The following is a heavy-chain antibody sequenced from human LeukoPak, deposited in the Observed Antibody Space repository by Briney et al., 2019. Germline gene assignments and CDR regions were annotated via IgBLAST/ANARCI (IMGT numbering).Heavy chain of an antibody. V-gene: IGHV1-69*05. Sequence: SVKVSCKASGGTFSSYAISWVRQAPGQGLEWMGGIIPIFGTANYAQKFQGRVTITTDESTSTAYMELSSLRSEDTAVYYCARVYYKYCSGGGCYSGYYYYMDVWGKGTTVTVSS. CDR1: GGTFSSYA. CDR2: IIPIFGTA. J-gene: IGHJ6*03. CDR3: ARVYYKYCSGGGCYSGYYYYMDV. D-gene: IGHD2-15*01.